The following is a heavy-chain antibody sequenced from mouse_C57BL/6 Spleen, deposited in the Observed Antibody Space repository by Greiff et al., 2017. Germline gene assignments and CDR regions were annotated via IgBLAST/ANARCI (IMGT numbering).Heavy chain of an antibody. CDR2: IDPSDSYT. Sequence: VQLQQPGAELVMPGASVKLSCKASGYTFTSYWMHWVKQRPGQGLEWIGEIDPSDSYTNYNQKFKGKSTLTVDKSSSTAYMQLSSLTSEDSAVYDCAREEGRDYPRFDYWGQGTTLTVSS. CDR1: GYTFTSYW. CDR3: AREEGRDYPRFDY. V-gene: IGHV1-69*01. J-gene: IGHJ2*01. D-gene: IGHD2-4*01.